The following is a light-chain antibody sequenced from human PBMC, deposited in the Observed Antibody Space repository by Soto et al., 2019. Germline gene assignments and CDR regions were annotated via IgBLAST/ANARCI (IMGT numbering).Light chain of an antibody. CDR2: GAS. Sequence: EIVMTQSPATLSVSPGERATLFCRASQSVRSNFLAWYQQKPGQAPRILIYGASTRATGVPARFSGSGSGTEFTRTVSSLQSEDFAVYYCQQYSAGPLTFGGGTKVEIK. J-gene: IGKJ4*01. V-gene: IGKV3-15*01. CDR3: QQYSAGPLT. CDR1: QSVRSN.